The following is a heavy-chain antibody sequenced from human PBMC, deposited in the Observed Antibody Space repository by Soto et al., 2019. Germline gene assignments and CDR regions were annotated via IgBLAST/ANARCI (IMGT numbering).Heavy chain of an antibody. J-gene: IGHJ6*02. V-gene: IGHV1-69*13. CDR3: ARVEYCSGGSCWYYYGMDV. Sequence: SVKVSCKASGGTFSSYAFSWVRQAPGQGLEWMGGIIPMFGTANYAQKFQGRVTITADESTSTVYMELSSLRSEDTAVYYCARVEYCSGGSCWYYYGMDVWGQGTTVTVSS. CDR2: IIPMFGTA. CDR1: GGTFSSYA. D-gene: IGHD2-15*01.